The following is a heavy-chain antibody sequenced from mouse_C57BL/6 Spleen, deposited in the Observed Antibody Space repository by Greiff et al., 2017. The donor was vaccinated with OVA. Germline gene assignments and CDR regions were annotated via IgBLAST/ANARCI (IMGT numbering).Heavy chain of an antibody. Sequence: QVQLKQSGPELVKPGASVKISCKASGYAFSSSWMNWVKQRPGKGLEWIGRIYPGDGDTNYNGKFKGKATLTADKSSSTAYMQLSSLTSEDSAVYFCARGDGNSFDYWGQGTTLTVSS. V-gene: IGHV1-82*01. CDR1: GYAFSSSW. D-gene: IGHD2-1*01. CDR2: IYPGDGDT. CDR3: ARGDGNSFDY. J-gene: IGHJ2*01.